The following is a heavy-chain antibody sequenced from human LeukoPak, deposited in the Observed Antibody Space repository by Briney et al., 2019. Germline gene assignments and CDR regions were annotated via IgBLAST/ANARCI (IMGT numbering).Heavy chain of an antibody. D-gene: IGHD1-1*01. CDR1: GFTFSSYA. CDR3: ARCPVPYNWNYGDY. J-gene: IGHJ4*02. Sequence: GGSLRLSCAASGFTFSSYAMSWVRQAPGKGLEWVSVISGSGGSTDYADSVKGRFTISRDNSKSTLYLQMNSLRAEDTAVYYCARCPVPYNWNYGDYWGQGSLVTVSS. V-gene: IGHV3-23*01. CDR2: ISGSGGST.